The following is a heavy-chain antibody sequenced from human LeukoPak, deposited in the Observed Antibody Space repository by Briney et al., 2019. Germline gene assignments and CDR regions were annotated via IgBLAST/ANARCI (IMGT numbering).Heavy chain of an antibody. CDR1: GFTFSNAW. V-gene: IGHV3-15*01. Sequence: SGGSLRLSCAASGFTFSNAWMSWVRQAPGKGLEWVGRIKSKTDGETTDYAAPVKGRFTISRDDSKNTLYLQMNSLKTEDTAVYYCTTGYYGDSYFDYWGQGTLVTVSS. D-gene: IGHD4-17*01. CDR2: IKSKTDGETT. J-gene: IGHJ4*02. CDR3: TTGYYGDSYFDY.